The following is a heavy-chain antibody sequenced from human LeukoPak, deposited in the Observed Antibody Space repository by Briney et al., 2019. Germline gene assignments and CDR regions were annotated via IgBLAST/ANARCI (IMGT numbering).Heavy chain of an antibody. CDR2: MKVDGSDI. D-gene: IGHD3-22*01. V-gene: IGHV3-7*03. CDR1: GFTFTNDF. J-gene: IGHJ4*02. CDR3: ARAPTYYYDSSGLNY. Sequence: GGSLRLSCAASGFTFTNDFMTWVRQAPGKGLEWVANMKVDGSDIHYVDSVKGRFTISRDNSKNTLYLQMNSLRSEDTAVYYCARAPTYYYDSSGLNYWGQGTLVTVSS.